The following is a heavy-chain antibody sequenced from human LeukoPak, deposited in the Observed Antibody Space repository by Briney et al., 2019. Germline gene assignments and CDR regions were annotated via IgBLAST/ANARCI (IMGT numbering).Heavy chain of an antibody. J-gene: IGHJ6*02. D-gene: IGHD1-26*01. CDR3: AQSGSYSPAYYYYGMDV. V-gene: IGHV3-7*01. Sequence: GSLRLSCAASGFTFSSYWMSWVRQAPGKGLEWVANIKQDGSEKYYVDSVKGRFTISRDNAKNSLYLQMNSLRAEDTAVYYCAQSGSYSPAYYYYGMDVWGQGTTVTVSS. CDR1: GFTFSSYW. CDR2: IKQDGSEK.